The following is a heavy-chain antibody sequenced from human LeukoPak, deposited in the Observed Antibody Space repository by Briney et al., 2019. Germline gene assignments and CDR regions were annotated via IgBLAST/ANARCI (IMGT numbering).Heavy chain of an antibody. CDR2: IYTSGSS. J-gene: IGHJ6*03. V-gene: IGHV4-4*09. D-gene: IGHD2-2*02. CDR3: ARHLYKKSYMDV. CDR1: GASISNNY. Sequence: SETLSLTCTVSGASISNNYWNWLRQPPGKGLEWIGHIYTSGSSNYNPSLRSRASISVDTSKSQFSLRLRSVTAADAAVYYCARHLYKKSYMDVWGEGTTVTVSS.